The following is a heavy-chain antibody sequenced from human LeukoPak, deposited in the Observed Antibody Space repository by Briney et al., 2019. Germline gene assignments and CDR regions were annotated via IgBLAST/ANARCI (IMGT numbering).Heavy chain of an antibody. CDR2: IYHSGST. Sequence: SETLSLTCSVSTYSISSAYYWGWIRQPPGKGLQWIGSIYHSGSTSYNPSLKSRVTISLDTSKNEISLKVASVTAADTAVYFCAVSSGLETTADFDYWGQGTLVTVSS. CDR1: TYSISSAYY. V-gene: IGHV4-38-2*02. CDR3: AVSSGLETTADFDY. D-gene: IGHD4-17*01. J-gene: IGHJ4*02.